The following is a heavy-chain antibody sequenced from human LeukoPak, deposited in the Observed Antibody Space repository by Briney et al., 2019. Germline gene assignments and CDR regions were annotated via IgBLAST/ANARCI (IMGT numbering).Heavy chain of an antibody. J-gene: IGHJ5*02. Sequence: SETLSLTCTVSGGSLSSLYWSWIRQPPGKGLEWIGYIYYSGSTNYNPFLKSRVTISVDRSKNQFSLKLSSVTAADTAVYYCARVLWGDWFDPWGQGTLVTVSS. CDR3: ARVLWGDWFDP. CDR2: IYYSGST. V-gene: IGHV4-59*11. D-gene: IGHD3-16*01. CDR1: GGSLSSLY.